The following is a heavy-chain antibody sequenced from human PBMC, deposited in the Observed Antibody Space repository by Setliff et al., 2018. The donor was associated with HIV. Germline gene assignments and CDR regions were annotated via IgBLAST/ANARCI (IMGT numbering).Heavy chain of an antibody. D-gene: IGHD6-13*01. J-gene: IGHJ5*02. V-gene: IGHV4-39*07. CDR3: ARPDRGSWYSWFDP. Sequence: SETLSLTCTVSGGSISTSSFSWGWVRQSPGRGLEWIGSIFYGGRTYYNPSLRSRLTMSVDTSKIQSSLELRSLTAADTAVYYCARPDRGSWYSWFDPWGQGTLVTVSS. CDR1: GGSISTSSFS. CDR2: IFYGGRT.